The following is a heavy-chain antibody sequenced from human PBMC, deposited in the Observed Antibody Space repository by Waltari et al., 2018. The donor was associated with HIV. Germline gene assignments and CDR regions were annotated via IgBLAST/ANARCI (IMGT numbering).Heavy chain of an antibody. J-gene: IGHJ6*02. CDR2: ISWNSGSI. V-gene: IGHV3-9*01. CDR3: AKDSQQRLPLGDYYYGMDV. D-gene: IGHD6-25*01. Sequence: EVQLVESGGGLVQPGRSLRLSCAASGFTFDDYAMHWVRQAPGKGLEWVSGISWNSGSIGYADSVKGRFTISRDNAKNSLYLQINSLIAEYTALYYCAKDSQQRLPLGDYYYGMDVWGQGTTVTVSS. CDR1: GFTFDDYA.